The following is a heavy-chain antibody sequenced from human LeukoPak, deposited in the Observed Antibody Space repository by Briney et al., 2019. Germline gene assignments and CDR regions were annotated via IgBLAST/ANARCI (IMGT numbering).Heavy chain of an antibody. V-gene: IGHV3-21*06. J-gene: IGHJ2*01. CDR3: ARDPGSSWYFGL. CDR1: GFTFSSYS. Sequence: PGGSLRLSCAASGFTFSSYSMNWVRQAPGKGLEWVSYISSSGSYIYYADSVKGRFTISRDNAKSSLDLQLNSLRAEDTAVYYCARDPGSSWYFGLWGRGTLVTVSS. CDR2: ISSSGSYI. D-gene: IGHD6-13*01.